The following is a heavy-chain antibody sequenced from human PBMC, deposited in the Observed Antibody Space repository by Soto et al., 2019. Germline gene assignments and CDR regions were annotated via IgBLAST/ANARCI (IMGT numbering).Heavy chain of an antibody. V-gene: IGHV3-53*01. D-gene: IGHD3-9*01. J-gene: IGHJ3*02. CDR1: GFTVSNNY. Sequence: GGSLRLSCTASGFTVSNNYMNWVRQAPGKGLQWVSVIYSGGSTYYADSVKGRFIISRDNSKNTLYLQMNSLRAEDTAVYYCASRRTTGYWNAFDMWGQGTMVTVSS. CDR3: ASRRTTGYWNAFDM. CDR2: IYSGGST.